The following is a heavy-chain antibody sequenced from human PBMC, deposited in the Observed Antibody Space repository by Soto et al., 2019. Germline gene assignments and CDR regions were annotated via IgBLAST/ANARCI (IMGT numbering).Heavy chain of an antibody. D-gene: IGHD2-2*01. Sequence: GSLRLSCAASGFTVSNTYMTWVRQPPGKGLECVSVIYTAGGTNYADSVKGRFIISRDNSKNTLYLQMNSLRAEDTAVYYCARALPVAKGGFDPWGQGXRVTVSS. V-gene: IGHV3-53*01. CDR3: ARALPVAKGGFDP. J-gene: IGHJ5*02. CDR2: IYTAGGT. CDR1: GFTVSNTY.